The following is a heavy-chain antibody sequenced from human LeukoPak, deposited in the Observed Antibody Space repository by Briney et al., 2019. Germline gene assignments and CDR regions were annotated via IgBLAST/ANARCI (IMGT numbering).Heavy chain of an antibody. CDR2: ISGSGGST. CDR1: GFTFSSYA. Sequence: PGGSLRLSCAASGFTFSSYAMSWVRQAPGTALEWVSAISGSGGSTYYADSVKGRFTISRDNSKNTLYLQTNSLRAEDTAVYYCAKGRGMIVGEALDYWGQGTLVTVSS. J-gene: IGHJ4*02. CDR3: AKGRGMIVGEALDY. V-gene: IGHV3-23*01. D-gene: IGHD3-22*01.